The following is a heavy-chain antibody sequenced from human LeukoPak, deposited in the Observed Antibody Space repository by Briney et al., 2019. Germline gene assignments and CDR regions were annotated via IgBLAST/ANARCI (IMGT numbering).Heavy chain of an antibody. D-gene: IGHD6-6*01. J-gene: IGHJ5*02. V-gene: IGHV1-2*06. CDR1: GYTFTGYY. CDR3: ARGRSVSSSFNWFDP. CDR2: INPNSGGT. Sequence: ASVKVSCKASGYTFTGYYMHWVRQAPGQGLEWMGRINPNSGGTNYAQKFQGRVTMTRDTSISTAYMELSRLRSDDTAVYYCARGRSVSSSFNWFDPWAREPWSPSPQ.